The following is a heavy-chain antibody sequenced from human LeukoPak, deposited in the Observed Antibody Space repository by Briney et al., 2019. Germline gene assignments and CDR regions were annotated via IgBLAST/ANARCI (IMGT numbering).Heavy chain of an antibody. V-gene: IGHV1-18*01. D-gene: IGHD3-3*01. J-gene: IGHJ4*02. CDR3: ARDRWVPGGRSGSVDY. CDR1: GYTFTSHG. Sequence: ASVTVSCKASGYTFTSHGISWARQAPGQGLEWMGWISVYNGDTNYAQNLQGRVTMTTDTSTSTAYMELRSLRSDDTAVYYCARDRWVPGGRSGSVDYWGQGTLVTVSS. CDR2: ISVYNGDT.